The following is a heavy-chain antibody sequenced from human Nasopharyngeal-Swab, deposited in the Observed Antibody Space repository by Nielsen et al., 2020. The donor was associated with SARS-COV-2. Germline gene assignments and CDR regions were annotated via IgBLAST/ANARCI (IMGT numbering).Heavy chain of an antibody. D-gene: IGHD3-3*01. CDR3: ARDGLDYDFWRAYFMDV. J-gene: IGHJ6*02. V-gene: IGHV3-21*01. CDR2: ISSSSSYI. CDR1: GFTFNNYN. Sequence: GESLKISCAASGFTFNNYNFNWVRQAPGKGLEWVSSISSSSSYIYYADSVKGRFTISRDNAKTSLYLQMNSLRAEDTAVYYCARDGLDYDFWRAYFMDVWGQGTTVTVSS.